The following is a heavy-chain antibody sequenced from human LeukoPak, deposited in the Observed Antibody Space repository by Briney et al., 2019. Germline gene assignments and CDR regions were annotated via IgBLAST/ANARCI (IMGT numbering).Heavy chain of an antibody. CDR2: IYYSGST. J-gene: IGHJ4*02. CDR1: GGSISSYY. V-gene: IGHV4-59*01. D-gene: IGHD1-1*01. Sequence: SETLSLTCTVSGGSISSYYWSWIRQPPGKGLEWIGYIYYSGSTNYNPSLKSRVTISVDTSKNQFSLKLSSVTAADTAVYYCARSPALYNSGFDYWGQGALVTVSS. CDR3: ARSPALYNSGFDY.